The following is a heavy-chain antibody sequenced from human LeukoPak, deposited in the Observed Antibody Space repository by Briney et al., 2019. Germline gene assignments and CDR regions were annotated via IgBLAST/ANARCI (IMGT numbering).Heavy chain of an antibody. CDR2: INPNNDST. CDR1: GYTFTGYY. Sequence: GASVKVSCKASGYTFTGYYMHWVRQAPGQGLEWMGWINPNNDSTNYAQKFQGRVTMTRDTSISTAYMELSRLRSDDTAVYYCARAPYYYYYMDVWGKGTTVTVSS. CDR3: ARAPYYYYYMDV. J-gene: IGHJ6*03. V-gene: IGHV1-2*02.